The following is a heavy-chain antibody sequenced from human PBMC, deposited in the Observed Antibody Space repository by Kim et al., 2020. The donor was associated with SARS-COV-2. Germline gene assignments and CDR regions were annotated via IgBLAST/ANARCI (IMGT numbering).Heavy chain of an antibody. J-gene: IGHJ5*02. Sequence: PLKGRFTISRDNSKTTLYLQMNSLRAEDTAVYYCAVITMVRGVTSFFDPWGQGTLVTVSS. V-gene: IGHV3-53*01. D-gene: IGHD3-10*01. CDR3: AVITMVRGVTSFFDP.